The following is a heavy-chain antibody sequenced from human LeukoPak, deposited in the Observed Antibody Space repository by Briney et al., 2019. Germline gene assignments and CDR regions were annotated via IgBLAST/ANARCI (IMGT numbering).Heavy chain of an antibody. J-gene: IGHJ6*03. D-gene: IGHD6-13*01. CDR2: INHSGST. CDR3: ARGYSSSWRYDYYYYMDV. CDR1: GGSFSGYY. V-gene: IGHV4-34*01. Sequence: KPSETLSLTCAVYGGSFSGYYWSWIRQPPGKGLEWIGEINHSGSTNYNPSLKSQVTISVDTSKNQFSLKLSSVTAADTAVYYCARGYSSSWRYDYYYYMDVWGKGTTVTVSS.